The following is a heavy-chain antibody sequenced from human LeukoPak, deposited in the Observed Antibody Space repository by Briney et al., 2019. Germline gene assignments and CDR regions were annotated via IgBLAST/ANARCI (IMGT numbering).Heavy chain of an antibody. CDR2: IIPIFGTA. V-gene: IGHV1-69*13. Sequence: SVKVSCKASGGTFGSYVISWVRQAPGQGLEWMGGIIPIFGTAHYAQKVQGRLTITADESTSTVYMEVSRLRSGDTAMYYCAKEGDTALVTGYFDLWGRGTLVTVSA. CDR3: AKEGDTALVTGYFDL. CDR1: GGTFGSYV. D-gene: IGHD5-18*01. J-gene: IGHJ2*01.